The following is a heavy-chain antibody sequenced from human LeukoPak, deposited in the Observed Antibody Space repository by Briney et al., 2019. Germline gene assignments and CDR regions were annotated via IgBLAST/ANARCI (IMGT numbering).Heavy chain of an antibody. CDR1: GFTFSKCA. Sequence: GGSLTLSCAAPGFTFSKCAMAWVRQIPGKGLEWISIYTGSGGSTYYTDSVKGRFTVSRDNSKNTLYLQMNNLRVDDTATYFCASRPAATLGPLDYWGQGTLVTVSS. J-gene: IGHJ4*02. V-gene: IGHV3-23*01. D-gene: IGHD2-15*01. CDR2: YTGSGGST. CDR3: ASRPAATLGPLDY.